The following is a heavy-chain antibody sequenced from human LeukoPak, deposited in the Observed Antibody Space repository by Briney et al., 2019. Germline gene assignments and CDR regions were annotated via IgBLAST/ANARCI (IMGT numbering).Heavy chain of an antibody. CDR3: ATSSWYRLAY. V-gene: IGHV3-72*01. Sequence: GGSLRLSCAVSGFTFGASFMCWVRQAPGNGRGWVGRSRNKADSYTAEYAAPVKGRFPISRAESKNSLYLQTSSLETEDADVYYCATSSWYRLAYWGQGSLVTVSS. CDR2: SRNKADSYTA. D-gene: IGHD6-13*01. J-gene: IGHJ4*02. CDR1: GFTFGASF.